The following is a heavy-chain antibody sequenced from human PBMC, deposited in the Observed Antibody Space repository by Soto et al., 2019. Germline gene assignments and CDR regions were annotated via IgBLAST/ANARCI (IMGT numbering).Heavy chain of an antibody. CDR1: GGTFSSYA. V-gene: IGHV1-69*13. CDR3: ARGVAATAHEYFQH. CDR2: IIPIFGTA. Sequence: SVKVSCKASGGTFSSYAISWVRQAPGQGLEWMGGIIPIFGTANYAQKFQGRVTITADESTSTAYMELSSLRSEDTAVYYCARGVAATAHEYFQHWGQGTLVTVS. J-gene: IGHJ1*01. D-gene: IGHD2-15*01.